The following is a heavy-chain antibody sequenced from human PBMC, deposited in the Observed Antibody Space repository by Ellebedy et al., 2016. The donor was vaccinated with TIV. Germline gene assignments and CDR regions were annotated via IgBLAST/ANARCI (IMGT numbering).Heavy chain of an antibody. V-gene: IGHV3-20*04. CDR1: GFTFDDYG. Sequence: GESLKISCAASGFTFDDYGMSWVRQAPGKGLEWVSAINWNGGSTGYADSVKGRFTISRDNARNSLYLQMNSLRAEDTALYYCARDYVSSGYYFFSDYWGQGTLVTVSS. CDR2: INWNGGST. D-gene: IGHD3-22*01. CDR3: ARDYVSSGYYFFSDY. J-gene: IGHJ4*02.